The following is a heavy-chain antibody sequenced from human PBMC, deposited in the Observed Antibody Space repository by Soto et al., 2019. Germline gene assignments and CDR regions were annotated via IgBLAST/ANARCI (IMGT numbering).Heavy chain of an antibody. D-gene: IGHD3-10*01. CDR2: IKQDGSEK. V-gene: IGHV3-7*01. J-gene: IGHJ5*02. CDR3: ARDCLYGSGSSSQYNWFDP. Sequence: EVQLVESGGGLVQPGGSLRLSCAASGFTFSSYWMSWVRQAPGKGLEWVANIKQDGSEKYYVDSVKGRFTISRDNAKNSLYLQMNSLRAEDTAVYYCARDCLYGSGSSSQYNWFDPWGQGTLVTVSS. CDR1: GFTFSSYW.